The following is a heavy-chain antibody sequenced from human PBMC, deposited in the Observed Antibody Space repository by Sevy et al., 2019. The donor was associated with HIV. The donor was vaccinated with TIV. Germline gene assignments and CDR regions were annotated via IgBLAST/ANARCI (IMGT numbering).Heavy chain of an antibody. CDR1: GFIFSNYP. D-gene: IGHD2-2*01. V-gene: IGHV3-23*01. J-gene: IGHJ6*02. CDR2: ISAGGTTT. CDR3: AKRYCSTITCYDDDFWNPYYCYGLDV. Sequence: GGSLRLSCAASGFIFSNYPMSWVRHSPGKGLEWVSDISAGGTTTYYADSVEGRVTISRENSNNTVSLQMNSLGAEDTAIYDGAKRYCSTITCYDDDFWNPYYCYGLDVWGQGISVTVSS.